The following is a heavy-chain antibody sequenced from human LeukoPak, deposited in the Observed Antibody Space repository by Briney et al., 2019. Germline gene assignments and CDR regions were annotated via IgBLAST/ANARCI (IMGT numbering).Heavy chain of an antibody. J-gene: IGHJ6*02. D-gene: IGHD2-2*02. V-gene: IGHV1-18*04. CDR3: ARDIVVVPAAIRRDEYYYYGMDV. CDR2: TSAYNGNT. CDR1: GYTFTGYY. Sequence: ASVKASCKASGYTFTGYYMHWVRQAPGQGLEWMGWTSAYNGNTNYAQKLQGRVTMTTDTSTSTAYTELRSLRSDDTAVYYCARDIVVVPAAIRRDEYYYYGMDVWGQGTTVTVSS.